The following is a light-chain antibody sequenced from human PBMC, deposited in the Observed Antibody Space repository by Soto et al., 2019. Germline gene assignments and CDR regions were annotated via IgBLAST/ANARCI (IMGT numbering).Light chain of an antibody. V-gene: IGLV6-57*01. CDR1: SGSIASNY. CDR2: DDN. CDR3: QSYDSSNWV. J-gene: IGLJ3*02. Sequence: NFMLTQPHSVSESPGKTVTISCTRSSGSIASNYVQWYQQRPGSSPTTVIYDDNQRPSGVPDRFSGSIDSSSNSASLTISGVKAEDEADYYCQSYDSSNWVFGGGTKLTVL.